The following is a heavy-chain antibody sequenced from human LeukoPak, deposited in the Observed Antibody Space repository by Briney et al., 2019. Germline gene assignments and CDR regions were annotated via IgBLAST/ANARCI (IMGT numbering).Heavy chain of an antibody. D-gene: IGHD3-10*02. V-gene: IGHV3-48*04. Sequence: QPGGSLRLSCEASGFILSRYSMNWVRQAPAKGLEWVSYISSSGSTIYYADSVKGRFTISRDNAKNSLYLQMNSLRAEDTAVYYCAELGITMIGGVWGKGTTVTISS. CDR2: ISSSGSTI. CDR1: GFILSRYS. CDR3: AELGITMIGGV. J-gene: IGHJ6*04.